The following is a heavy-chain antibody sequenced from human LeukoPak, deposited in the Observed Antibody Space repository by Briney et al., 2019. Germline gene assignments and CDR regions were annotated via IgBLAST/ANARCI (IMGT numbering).Heavy chain of an antibody. V-gene: IGHV2-5*01. Sequence: SGPTLVNPIQTLTLTCTFSGFSLSTSGVGVGWIRQPPGKALEWLALIYWNDDKRYSPSLKSRLTITKDTSKNQVVLTMTNMDPVDTATYYCAHRHSSSWPPTYYFDYWGQGTLVTVSS. J-gene: IGHJ4*02. CDR3: AHRHSSSWPPTYYFDY. CDR2: IYWNDDK. D-gene: IGHD6-13*01. CDR1: GFSLSTSGVG.